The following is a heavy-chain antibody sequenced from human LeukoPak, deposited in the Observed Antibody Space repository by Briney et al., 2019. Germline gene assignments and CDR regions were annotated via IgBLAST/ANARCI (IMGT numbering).Heavy chain of an antibody. CDR3: ARTHCGGDCYSLPGY. J-gene: IGHJ4*02. CDR2: TNWDGGRT. D-gene: IGHD2-21*02. V-gene: IGHV3-20*04. CDR1: GFTFDDYA. Sequence: GGSLRLSCAASGFTFDDYAMSWVRQTPGKGLEWVSGTNWDGGRTGYADSVKGRFTISRDNAKNSLYLQMNSLRAEDTAVYYCARTHCGGDCYSLPGYWGQGTLVTVSS.